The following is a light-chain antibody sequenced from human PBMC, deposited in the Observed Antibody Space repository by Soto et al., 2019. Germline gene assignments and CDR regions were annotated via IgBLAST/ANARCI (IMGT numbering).Light chain of an antibody. J-gene: IGLJ2*01. CDR3: SSYTGSSTLEV. CDR2: EVN. V-gene: IGLV2-14*01. Sequence: QSALTQPASVSGSPAPSITISCTGTSSDVGGYNYVSWYQQHPGKAPKLLIFEVNNRPSGVSNRFSGSKSGNTASLTISGLQAEDEAHYYCSSYTGSSTLEVFGGGTKLTVL. CDR1: SSDVGGYNY.